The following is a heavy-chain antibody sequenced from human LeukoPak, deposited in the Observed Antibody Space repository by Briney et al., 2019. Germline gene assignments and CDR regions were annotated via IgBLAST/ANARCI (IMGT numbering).Heavy chain of an antibody. D-gene: IGHD3-10*01. CDR2: MNPNSGNT. Sequence: ASVKVSCKASGYTFTSYDINWVRQATGQGLEWMGWMNPNSGNTGYAQKFQGRGTMTRNTSISTAYMELSSLRSEDTAVYYCARKWRGVRGMWYFDLWGRGTLVTVSS. CDR1: GYTFTSYD. J-gene: IGHJ2*01. CDR3: ARKWRGVRGMWYFDL. V-gene: IGHV1-8*01.